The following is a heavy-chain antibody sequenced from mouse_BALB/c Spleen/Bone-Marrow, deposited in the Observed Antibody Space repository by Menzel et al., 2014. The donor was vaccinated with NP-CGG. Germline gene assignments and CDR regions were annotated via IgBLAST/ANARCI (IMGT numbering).Heavy chain of an antibody. CDR3: ARLITTVDYAMDY. D-gene: IGHD1-1*01. V-gene: IGHV1-7*01. Sequence: VQGVESGAELAKPGASVKMSCKASGYTFTSYWMHWVKQRPGQGLEWIGYINPSTGYTEYNQKFKDKATLTADKSSSTAYMQLSSLTSEDSAVYYCARLITTVDYAMDYWGQGTSVTVSS. J-gene: IGHJ4*01. CDR1: GYTFTSYW. CDR2: INPSTGYT.